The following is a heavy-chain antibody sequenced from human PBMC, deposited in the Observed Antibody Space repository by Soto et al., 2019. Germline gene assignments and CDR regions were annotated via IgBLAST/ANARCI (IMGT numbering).Heavy chain of an antibody. Sequence: QVQLVQSGAEVKRPGDSVKVSCKASGFVFTSNDINWVRQAPGQGLQWMGWMNTNVNATDSPQEFKGIVVKTWNTSKSTAHLEVGNLKSDHKSVYYWAREVVEGSSLWLDLWGQGTLVVVSS. CDR2: MNTNVNAT. CDR1: GFVFTSND. D-gene: IGHD2-15*01. V-gene: IGHV1-8*01. CDR3: AREVVEGSSLWLDL. J-gene: IGHJ5*02.